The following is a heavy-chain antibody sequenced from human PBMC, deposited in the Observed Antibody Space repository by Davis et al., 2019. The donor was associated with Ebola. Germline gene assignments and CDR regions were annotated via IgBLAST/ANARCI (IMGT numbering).Heavy chain of an antibody. CDR2: IYYSGST. D-gene: IGHD1-1*01. V-gene: IGHV4-59*08. CDR3: ARSGTPYYYYGMDV. J-gene: IGHJ6*02. Sequence: MPSETLSLTCTVSGGSISSYYWSWIRQPPGKGLEWIGYIYYSGSTNYNPSLTSRVTTSVDTSKNQFSLKLSSVTAADTAVYYCARSGTPYYYYGMDVWGQGTTVTVSS. CDR1: GGSISSYY.